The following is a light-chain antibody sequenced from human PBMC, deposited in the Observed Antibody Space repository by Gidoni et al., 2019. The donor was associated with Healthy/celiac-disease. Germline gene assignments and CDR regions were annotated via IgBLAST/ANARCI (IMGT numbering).Light chain of an antibody. CDR1: QGIRND. V-gene: IGKV1-6*01. Sequence: AIQLTQSPSSLSASVGDRVTITCRASQGIRNDLGWYQQKPGKAPKLLIYAASSLQSRVPSRFSGSGSGTDFTLTISSLQPEDFATYYCLQDYNYPWTFGQGTKVEIK. CDR2: AAS. CDR3: LQDYNYPWT. J-gene: IGKJ1*01.